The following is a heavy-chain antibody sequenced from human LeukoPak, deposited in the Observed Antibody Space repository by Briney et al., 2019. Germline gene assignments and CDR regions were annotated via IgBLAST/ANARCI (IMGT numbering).Heavy chain of an antibody. CDR1: GFTFSSDE. J-gene: IGHJ4*02. CDR3: ARDASREGDRVEY. CDR2: ISSSGSDI. V-gene: IGHV3-48*03. Sequence: GGSLRLSCAASGFTFSSDEMNWVRQAPGKGLEWVAYISSSGSDIYYADSVKGRFTISRDNPRNSLYLQMNSLRVEDTAVYYCARDASREGDRVEYWGQGTLVTVSS. D-gene: IGHD3-16*01.